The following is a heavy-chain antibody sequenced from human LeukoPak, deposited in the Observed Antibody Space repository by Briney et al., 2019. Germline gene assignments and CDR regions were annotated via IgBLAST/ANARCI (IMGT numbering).Heavy chain of an antibody. Sequence: ASVKVSCKASGYTVTSYYMHWVRQAPGQGLEWMGILNPSGGSTSYAQKFQGRATLTRATSTSTVYMELSSLRSEDTAVYYCARVSLGNEPGSPQNYYYYGMDVWGQGTTVTVSS. CDR1: GYTVTSYY. V-gene: IGHV1-46*01. CDR3: ARVSLGNEPGSPQNYYYYGMDV. CDR2: LNPSGGST. J-gene: IGHJ6*02.